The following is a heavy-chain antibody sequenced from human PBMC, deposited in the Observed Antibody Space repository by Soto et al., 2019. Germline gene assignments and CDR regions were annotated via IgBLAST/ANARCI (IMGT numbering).Heavy chain of an antibody. V-gene: IGHV3-30-3*01. D-gene: IGHD6-13*01. CDR1: GFTFSSYA. J-gene: IGHJ5*02. CDR2: ISYDGSNK. Sequence: SPRLSCAASGFTFSSYAMHWVRQAPGKGLEWVAVISYDGSNKYYADSVKGRFTISRDNSKSTLYLQMNSLRAEDTAVYYCARGGIAAAGPGGWFDPWGQGTLVTVSS. CDR3: ARGGIAAAGPGGWFDP.